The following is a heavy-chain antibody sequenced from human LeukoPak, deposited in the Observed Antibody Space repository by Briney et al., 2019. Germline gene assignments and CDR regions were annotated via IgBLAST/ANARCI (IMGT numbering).Heavy chain of an antibody. J-gene: IGHJ6*03. V-gene: IGHV1-2*02. D-gene: IGHD1/OR15-1a*01. CDR1: GYTFTGYY. CDR2: INPSSGGT. Sequence: ASVKVSCKASGYTFTGYYMHWVREAPGQGLEWMGWINPSSGGTNYAQKFQGRVTMTRDTSISTAYMELSRLRSDDTAVYYCARVRTGDPYYYYYYMDVWGKGTTVTVSS. CDR3: ARVRTGDPYYYYYYMDV.